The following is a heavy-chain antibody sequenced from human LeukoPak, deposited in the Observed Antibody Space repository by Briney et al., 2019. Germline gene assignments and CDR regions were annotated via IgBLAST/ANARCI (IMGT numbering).Heavy chain of an antibody. D-gene: IGHD4-17*01. J-gene: IGHJ4*02. CDR2: IGTAGDT. CDR3: ARGGPTVTTLFDY. CDR1: GFTFSSDD. Sequence: QPGGSLGLSCAASGFTFSSDDMHWVRQATGKGLEWVSAIGTAGDTYYPGSVKGRFTISRENAKNSLYLQMNSLTAGDTAVYYCARGGPTVTTLFDYWGQGTLVTVSS. V-gene: IGHV3-13*01.